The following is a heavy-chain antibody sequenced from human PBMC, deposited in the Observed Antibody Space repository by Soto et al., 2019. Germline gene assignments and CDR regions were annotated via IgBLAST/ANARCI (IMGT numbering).Heavy chain of an antibody. J-gene: IGHJ4*02. V-gene: IGHV1-69*13. CDR1: GGTFSSYA. Sequence: SVKVSCKASGGTFSSYAISWVRQAPGQGLEWMGGLIPIFRTASYAQRFRGRVTITADESTSTAYMDLSSLRSEDTAIYYCAITSPDTALLKGDYWGQGTLVTVSS. CDR2: LIPIFRTA. D-gene: IGHD5-18*01. CDR3: AITSPDTALLKGDY.